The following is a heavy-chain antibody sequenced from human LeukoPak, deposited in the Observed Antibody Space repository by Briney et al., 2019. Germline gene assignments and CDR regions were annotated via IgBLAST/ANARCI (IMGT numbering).Heavy chain of an antibody. V-gene: IGHV3-21*05. CDR1: GFPFSLYA. Sequence: GSLRLSCAASGFPFSLYAMNWVRQAPGKGLEWVSYINDESSDIHYADSVKGRFTISRDNARNTLYLQLSSLRAEDTAVYYCARDTFQPGLIDSWGQGTLVTVSS. J-gene: IGHJ4*02. CDR2: INDESSDI. D-gene: IGHD2-2*01. CDR3: ARDTFQPGLIDS.